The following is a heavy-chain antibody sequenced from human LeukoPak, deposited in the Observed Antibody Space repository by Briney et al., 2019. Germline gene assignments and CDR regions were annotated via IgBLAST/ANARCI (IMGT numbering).Heavy chain of an antibody. CDR2: ISHSGGVT. D-gene: IGHD6-13*01. CDR3: ARDEGHSTNWGLFDF. J-gene: IGHJ4*02. CDR1: GFRFSDYA. Sequence: GGSLSRSCAASGFRFSDYAVHWLRQAPGKGLEWVAIISHSGGVTDHTVSVKGRFSVSRDNSDYFLYLQRDNLRLDDTAVYYCARDEGHSTNWGLFDFWGQGSLVTVS. V-gene: IGHV3-30-3*01.